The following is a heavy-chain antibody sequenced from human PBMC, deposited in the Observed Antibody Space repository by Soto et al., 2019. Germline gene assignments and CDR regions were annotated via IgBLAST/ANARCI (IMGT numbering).Heavy chain of an antibody. V-gene: IGHV1-46*01. CDR1: GDTFTNYY. CDR2: IDPSGTTT. Sequence: QVQLAQSGAELKDPGASVKVSCKASGDTFTNYYIHWVRQAPGQGLEWMGTIDPSGTTTFYAQNLQGRVTMTRDTSTGTLYMELSSLRSEDTAVYYCARLKVTSGLSYWGQGTLVTVSS. D-gene: IGHD6-19*01. J-gene: IGHJ4*02. CDR3: ARLKVTSGLSY.